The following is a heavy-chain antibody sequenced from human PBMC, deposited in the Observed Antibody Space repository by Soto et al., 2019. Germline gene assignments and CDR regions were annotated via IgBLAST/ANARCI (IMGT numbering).Heavy chain of an antibody. CDR3: ARDGLYYEGYYYGMDV. V-gene: IGHV4-31*03. J-gene: IGHJ6*02. D-gene: IGHD1-26*01. CDR1: GGSISSGGYY. CDR2: IYYSGST. Sequence: TSETLSLTCTVSGGSISSGGYYWSWIRQHPGKGLEWIGYIYYSGSTYYNPSLKSRVTISVDTSKNQFSLKLSSVTAADTAVYYCARDGLYYEGYYYGMDVWGQGTTVTVSS.